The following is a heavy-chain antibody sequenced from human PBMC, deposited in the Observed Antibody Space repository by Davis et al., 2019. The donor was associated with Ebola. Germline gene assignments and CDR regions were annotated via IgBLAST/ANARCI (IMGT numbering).Heavy chain of an antibody. CDR1: GFTFSSYD. CDR3: ARGYSLNY. V-gene: IGHV3-13*01. Sequence: GGSLRLSCAASGFTFSSYDMHWVRQATGKGLEWVSAIGTAGYTYYPGSVKGRFTISRDNSKNTLYLQMNSLRAEDTAVYYCARGYSLNYWGQGTLVTVSS. CDR2: IGTAGYT. D-gene: IGHD6-13*01. J-gene: IGHJ4*02.